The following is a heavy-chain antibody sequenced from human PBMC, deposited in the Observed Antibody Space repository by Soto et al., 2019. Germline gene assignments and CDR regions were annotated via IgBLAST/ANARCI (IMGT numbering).Heavy chain of an antibody. D-gene: IGHD3-3*01. CDR3: ARDRDFWSGYYKLLFGI. CDR1: GGTFSSYA. J-gene: IGHJ3*02. Sequence: QVQLVQSGAEVKKPGSSVKVSCKASGGTFSSYAISWVRQAPGQGLEWMGGIIPIFGTANYAQKFQGRVTITADESTSTAYMELSSVRSEDTAVYYCARDRDFWSGYYKLLFGIWGQGTMVTVSS. CDR2: IIPIFGTA. V-gene: IGHV1-69*01.